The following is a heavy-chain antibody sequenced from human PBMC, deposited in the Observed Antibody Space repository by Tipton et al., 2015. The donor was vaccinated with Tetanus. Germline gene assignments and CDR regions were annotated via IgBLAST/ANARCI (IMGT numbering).Heavy chain of an antibody. V-gene: IGHV4-39*01. D-gene: IGHD3/OR15-3a*01. Sequence: TLSLTCTVSGASSTSGDYYWAWIRQPPGKGLEWIGEIHPSGITDYNPSLKSRVIISVDTSKNQFSLKLSSVIAADTAMYYCARWTASGKGAFDIWGQGTMVTVSS. CDR1: GASSTSGDYY. CDR3: ARWTASGKGAFDI. J-gene: IGHJ3*02. CDR2: IHPSGIT.